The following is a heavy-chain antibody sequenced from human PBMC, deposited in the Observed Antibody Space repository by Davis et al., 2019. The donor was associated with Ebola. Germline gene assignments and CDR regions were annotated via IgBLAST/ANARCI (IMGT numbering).Heavy chain of an antibody. CDR1: GFTFSSYS. CDR2: ISSSSSTI. Sequence: GGSLRLSCAASGFTFSSYSMNWVRQAPGKGLEWVSYISSSSSTIYYADSVKGRFTISRDNAKNSLYLQVNSLRDEDTAVYYCARDPATVTQVLYYYYYMDVWGKGTTVTVSS. CDR3: ARDPATVTQVLYYYYYMDV. D-gene: IGHD4-17*01. V-gene: IGHV3-48*02. J-gene: IGHJ6*03.